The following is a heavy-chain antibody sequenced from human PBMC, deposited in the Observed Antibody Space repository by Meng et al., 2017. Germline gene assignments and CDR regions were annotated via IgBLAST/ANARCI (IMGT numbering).Heavy chain of an antibody. D-gene: IGHD4-17*01. V-gene: IGHV3-30*01. Sequence: GGSLRLSCAASGFTFSSYAMHWVRQAPGKGLEWVAVISYDGSNKYYADSVKGRFTISRDNSKNTLYLQMNSLRAEDTAVYYCTSQPNGYGDYKYYFDYWGQGTLVTVSS. CDR1: GFTFSSYA. CDR3: TSQPNGYGDYKYYFDY. J-gene: IGHJ4*02. CDR2: ISYDGSNK.